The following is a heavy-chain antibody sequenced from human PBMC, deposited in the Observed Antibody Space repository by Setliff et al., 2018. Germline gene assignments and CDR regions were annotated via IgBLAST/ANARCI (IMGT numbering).Heavy chain of an antibody. J-gene: IGHJ6*02. CDR3: TRDQDYYGMDV. Sequence: QSGGSLRLSCAGSGSTFNTYWMTWVRQAPGKGLEWVASITHDGSKTYILDSVKGRFTISRDNTKNSLYLQMNSLRGEDTAVYHCTRDQDYYGMDVWGQGTTVTVSS. CDR1: GSTFNTYW. V-gene: IGHV3-7*01. CDR2: ITHDGSKT.